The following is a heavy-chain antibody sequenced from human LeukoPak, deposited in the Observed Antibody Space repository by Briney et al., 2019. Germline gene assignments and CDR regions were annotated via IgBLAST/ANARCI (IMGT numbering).Heavy chain of an antibody. D-gene: IGHD6-13*01. CDR2: INPSGGT. Sequence: ASVKVSCKASGYTFSIYNMHCVRQAPGQGLEWMGIINPSGGTSYAQRLQGRITMTRDTSTSTVYMELSSLRSEDTAVYYCAREGVAGTGLDYWGQGTLVTVSS. V-gene: IGHV1-46*01. CDR3: AREGVAGTGLDY. CDR1: GYTFSIYN. J-gene: IGHJ4*02.